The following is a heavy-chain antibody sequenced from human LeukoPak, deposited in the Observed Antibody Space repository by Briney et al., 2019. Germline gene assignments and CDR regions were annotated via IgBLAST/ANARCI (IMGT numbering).Heavy chain of an antibody. CDR3: ARHQFDAGYFDY. CDR2: IYYSGST. V-gene: IGHV4-39*01. Sequence: MSSEPLSLTCTVSGGSISSSSYYWGWIRQPPGKGLEWIGSIYYSGSTYYNPSLKSRVTISVDTSKNQFSLKLSSVTAADTAVYYCARHQFDAGYFDYWGQGTLVTVSS. J-gene: IGHJ4*02. D-gene: IGHD3-16*01. CDR1: GGSISSSSYY.